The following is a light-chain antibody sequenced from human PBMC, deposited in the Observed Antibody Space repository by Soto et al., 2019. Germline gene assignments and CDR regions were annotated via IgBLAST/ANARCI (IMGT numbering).Light chain of an antibody. J-gene: IGKJ4*01. CDR2: GAS. CDR3: QQYKNWLALT. V-gene: IGKV3-15*01. CDR1: QTVTSN. Sequence: EIVMTQSPATLSVSPGERATLSCRASQTVTSNIAWYQHKPGQAPRLLIYGASTRATGIPARFSGSGPGTEFTLTISGLQSDDFAIYYCQQYKNWLALTFGGGTKV.